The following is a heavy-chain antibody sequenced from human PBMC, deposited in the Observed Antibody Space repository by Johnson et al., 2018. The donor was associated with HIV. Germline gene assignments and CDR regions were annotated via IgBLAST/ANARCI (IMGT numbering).Heavy chain of an antibody. V-gene: IGHV3-74*02. Sequence: MMLVESGGGWVQPGRSLRLSCTASGFTFDDYAMHWVRQAPGKGLVWVSSINSDESSTNYAESVKGRFTISRDNAKNTLYLQMNSLRAEDTAVYYCASDQGLIVTDAFDIWGQGTMVTVSS. CDR3: ASDQGLIVTDAFDI. J-gene: IGHJ3*02. CDR1: GFTFDDYA. CDR2: INSDESST. D-gene: IGHD1-26*01.